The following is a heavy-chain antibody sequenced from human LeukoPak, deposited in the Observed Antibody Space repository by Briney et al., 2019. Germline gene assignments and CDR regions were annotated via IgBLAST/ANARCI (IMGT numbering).Heavy chain of an antibody. J-gene: IGHJ4*02. CDR3: ARTVVRGGYFDY. CDR1: GYTFTSYY. D-gene: IGHD3-10*01. Sequence: GASVKVSCKASGYTFTSYYLHWVRQAPGQGLEWMGIINPSAGSTSYAQKFQGRVTMTRDTSTSTVYMELSSLRSEDTAVYYCARTVVRGGYFDYWGQGTLVTVSS. V-gene: IGHV1-46*01. CDR2: INPSAGST.